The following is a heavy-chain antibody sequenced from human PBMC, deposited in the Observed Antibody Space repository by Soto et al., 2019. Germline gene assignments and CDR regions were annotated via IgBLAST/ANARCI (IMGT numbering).Heavy chain of an antibody. CDR2: ISVSVGST. V-gene: IGHV3-23*01. J-gene: IGHJ4*02. D-gene: IGHD2-21*02. CDR3: AKRDVPHSTSNAYFYDH. Sequence: GGSLRLSCGVSGFPFAPSTMSWVRQAPGKGLEWVSTISVSVGSTYSADSVQGRFTVSSDISDNTLFLRMTSLTADDTAVYFCAKRDVPHSTSNAYFYDHWGRGVLVTVS. CDR1: GFPFAPST.